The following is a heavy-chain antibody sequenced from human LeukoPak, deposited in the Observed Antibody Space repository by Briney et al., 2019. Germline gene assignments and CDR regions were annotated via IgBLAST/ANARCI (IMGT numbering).Heavy chain of an antibody. D-gene: IGHD6-13*01. V-gene: IGHV3-7*01. CDR1: GFSVSGYW. J-gene: IGHJ4*02. Sequence: GSLRLSCAVSGFSVSGYWMTWVRQAPGKGLEWVANIKQDGSEKNYVDSVKDRFTISRDNAENSLFLQMNSLRVEDTAVYYCAREWQGGIAAAGTRIEGDYWGQGTLVAVSS. CDR3: AREWQGGIAAAGTRIEGDY. CDR2: IKQDGSEK.